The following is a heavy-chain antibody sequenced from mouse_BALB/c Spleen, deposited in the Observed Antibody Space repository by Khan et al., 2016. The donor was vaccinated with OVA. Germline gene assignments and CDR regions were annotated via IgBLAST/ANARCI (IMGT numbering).Heavy chain of an antibody. D-gene: IGHD2-2*01. J-gene: IGHJ4*01. CDR3: ARSHLLWLYAMDY. CDR1: GYSFPGYY. V-gene: IGHV1S34*01. Sequence: LVKTGASVKISCKTSGYSFPGYYMHWVKQSHGKSLEWIGYISCYNGATTYNQKFKGKATFTVDTSSSTAYMQFNSLTSEDSAVDYFARSHLLWLYAMDYWGQGTSVTVSS. CDR2: ISCYNGAT.